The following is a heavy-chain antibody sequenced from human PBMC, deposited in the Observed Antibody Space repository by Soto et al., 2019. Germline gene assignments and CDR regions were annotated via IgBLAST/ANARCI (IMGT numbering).Heavy chain of an antibody. CDR3: AGISGWYYYDSSGYWFDP. Sequence: SETLSLTCTVSGGSISSSSYYWGWIRQPPGKGLEWIGSIYYSGSTYYNPSLKSRVTISVDTSKDQFSLKLSSVTAADTAVYYCAGISGWYYYDSSGYWFDPWGQGTLVT. J-gene: IGHJ5*02. CDR2: IYYSGST. CDR1: GGSISSSSYY. V-gene: IGHV4-39*01. D-gene: IGHD3-22*01.